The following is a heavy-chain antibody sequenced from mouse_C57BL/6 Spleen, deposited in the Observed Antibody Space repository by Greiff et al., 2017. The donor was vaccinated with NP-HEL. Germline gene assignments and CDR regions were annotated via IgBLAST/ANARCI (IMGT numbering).Heavy chain of an antibody. V-gene: IGHV1-15*01. D-gene: IGHD4-1*02. CDR1: GYTFTDYE. Sequence: VQLQQSGAELVRPGASVTLSCKASGYTFTDYEMHWVKQTPVHGLEWIGAIDPETGGTAYNQKFKGKAILTADKSSSTAYMELRSLTSEDSAVYYCTRSTGTGAMDYWGQGTAVTVAS. J-gene: IGHJ4*01. CDR2: IDPETGGT. CDR3: TRSTGTGAMDY.